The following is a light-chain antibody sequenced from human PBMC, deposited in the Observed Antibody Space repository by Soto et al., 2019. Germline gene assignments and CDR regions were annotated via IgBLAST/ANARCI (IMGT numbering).Light chain of an antibody. CDR3: YSWDSSLSAYV. CDR1: GSDIGAYNF. J-gene: IGLJ1*01. Sequence: QSVLAQPPSASGSPGQSVTISCTGSGSDIGAYNFVSWYQQHPGKAPKLMIFGVTERPSGVPDRFSGSKSGNTASLTVSGLQADDEAVYYCYSWDSSLSAYVFGTGTKVTVL. V-gene: IGLV2-8*01. CDR2: GVT.